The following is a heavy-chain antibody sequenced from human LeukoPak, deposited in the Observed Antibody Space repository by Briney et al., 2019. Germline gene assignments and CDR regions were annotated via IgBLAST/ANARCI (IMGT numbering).Heavy chain of an antibody. CDR1: GFTFSSYA. J-gene: IGHJ6*02. CDR3: AKGLYGDSRYGMDV. V-gene: IGHV3-23*01. Sequence: PGGSLRLSCAASGFTFSSYAMSWVRQAPGKGLEWVSAISGSGGSTYYADSVKGRFTISRDNSKNTLYLQMNSLRAEDTALYYCAKGLYGDSRYGMDVWGQGTTVTVSS. CDR2: ISGSGGST. D-gene: IGHD4-17*01.